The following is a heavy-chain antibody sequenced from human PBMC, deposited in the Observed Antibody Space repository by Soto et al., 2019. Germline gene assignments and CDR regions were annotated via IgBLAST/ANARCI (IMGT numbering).Heavy chain of an antibody. J-gene: IGHJ6*02. CDR3: ARVRGDLPIGYYYSGMDV. CDR2: IWYDGSNK. CDR1: GFTFSSYG. V-gene: IGHV3-33*01. Sequence: QVQLVESGGGVVQPGRSLRLSCAASGFTFSSYGMHWVRQAPGKGLEWVAVIWYDGSNKYYADSVKGRFTISRDNSKNTLYLQMNSLRAEDTAVYYCARVRGDLPIGYYYSGMDVWGQGTTVTVSS. D-gene: IGHD3-10*01.